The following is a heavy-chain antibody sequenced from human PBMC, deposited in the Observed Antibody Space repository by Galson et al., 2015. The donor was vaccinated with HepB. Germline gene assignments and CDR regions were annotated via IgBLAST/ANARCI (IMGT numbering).Heavy chain of an antibody. J-gene: IGHJ3*02. CDR3: TREGSGSHASATDAFDI. CDR2: ISYDGSSE. V-gene: IGHV3-30*09. D-gene: IGHD1-26*01. Sequence: SLRLSCAASGFTFSSYTIHWVRQAPGKGLEWVALISYDGSSEYYADSVKGRFAISRDNSKNTVSLQMNSLRAEDTAVYYCTREGSGSHASATDAFDIWGRGTMVTVSS. CDR1: GFTFSSYT.